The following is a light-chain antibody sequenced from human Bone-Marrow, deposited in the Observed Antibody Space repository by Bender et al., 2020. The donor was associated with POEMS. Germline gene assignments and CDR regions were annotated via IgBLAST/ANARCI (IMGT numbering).Light chain of an antibody. CDR2: GYN. V-gene: IGLV1-40*01. CDR3: SSYTSSRTWV. Sequence: QSVLTQPPSVSGAPGQRVTISCTGSSSNTGSGYDINWYQHLPGTAPKLLIYGYNNRPSGVPDRFSGSKSGTSASLTISGLQPEDEADYYCSSYTSSRTWVFGGGTKLTVL. J-gene: IGLJ3*02. CDR1: SSNTGSGYD.